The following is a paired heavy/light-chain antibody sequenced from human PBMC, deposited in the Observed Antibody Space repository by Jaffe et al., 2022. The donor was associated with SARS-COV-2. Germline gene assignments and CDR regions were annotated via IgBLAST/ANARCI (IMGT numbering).Light chain of an antibody. CDR1: SGSIASNY. J-gene: IGLJ3*02. V-gene: IGLV6-57*02. CDR3: QSYDSASLWV. CDR2: ESD. Sequence: NFMLTQPHSVSESPGKTVTISCSGSSGSIASNYVQWYQQRPGSAPTTLIYESDQRPSGVPDRFSGSIDSSSDSASLTISGLKAEDEADYYCQSYDSASLWVFGGGTKLTVL.
Heavy chain of an antibody. CDR1: GFTFSSYW. CDR2: ISSGGVST. V-gene: IGHV3-74*01. Sequence: EVQLVESGGGLVQPGGSLRLSCAASGFTFSSYWMHWVRQVPGKGLVWVSRISSGGVSTTYADSVKGRFTISRDNAKNTLYLQMNSLRDEDTAVYYCARDHYFDRSGYSEYFQYWGQGTLVTVSS. CDR3: ARDHYFDRSGYSEYFQY. D-gene: IGHD3-22*01. J-gene: IGHJ1*01.